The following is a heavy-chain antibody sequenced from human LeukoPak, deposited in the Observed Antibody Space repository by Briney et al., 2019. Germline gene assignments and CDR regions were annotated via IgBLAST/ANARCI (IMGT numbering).Heavy chain of an antibody. CDR3: AKRYCTNGVCQDFDY. Sequence: PGGSPRLSCAASGFTFSSYGMHWVRQAPDKGVEWVAFIRYDGSNKYYADSVKGRFTISRDNSKNTLYLQMNSLRAEDTAVYYCAKRYCTNGVCQDFDYWGQGTLVTVSS. CDR1: GFTFSSYG. CDR2: IRYDGSNK. D-gene: IGHD2-8*01. V-gene: IGHV3-30*02. J-gene: IGHJ4*02.